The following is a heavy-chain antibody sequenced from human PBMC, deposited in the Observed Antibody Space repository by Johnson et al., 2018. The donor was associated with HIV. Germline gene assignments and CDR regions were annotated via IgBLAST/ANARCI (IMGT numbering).Heavy chain of an antibody. J-gene: IGHJ3*02. CDR3: AKDTVWSSGYYGGAFDI. CDR1: GFTFSSYG. V-gene: IGHV3-33*06. Sequence: QVQLVESGGGVVQTGRSLRLSCAASGFTFSSYGMHWVRQAPGKGLEWVAYIWYAGSTKYTADSVKGRITIPGDNSKNTLSLQMNSLRAEDTAVYYCAKDTVWSSGYYGGAFDIWGQGTMVTVSS. D-gene: IGHD3-22*01. CDR2: IWYAGSTK.